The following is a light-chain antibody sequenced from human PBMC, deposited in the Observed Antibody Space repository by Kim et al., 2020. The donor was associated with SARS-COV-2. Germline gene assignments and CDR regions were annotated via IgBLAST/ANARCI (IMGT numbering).Light chain of an antibody. J-gene: IGLJ1*01. V-gene: IGLV3-19*01. CDR2: GKN. Sequence: ALGQKVRITCQGDSLRRYYTTWYQQKPGQAPVLVIYGKNNRPSGIPDRFSGSSSGNTASLTITGAQAEDEADYYCNSRDNSGNHYVFGTGTKVTVL. CDR3: NSRDNSGNHYV. CDR1: SLRRYY.